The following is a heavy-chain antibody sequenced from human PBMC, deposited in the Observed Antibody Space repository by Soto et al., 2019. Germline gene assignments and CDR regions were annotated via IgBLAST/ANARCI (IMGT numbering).Heavy chain of an antibody. Sequence: GGSLRLSCAASGFTFSSYGMHWVRQAPGKGLEWVAVISYDGSNKYYADSVKGRFTISRDNSKNTLYLQMNSLRAEDTAVYYCAKSSRSVTATHGDRFDPWGQGTLVTVSS. CDR1: GFTFSSYG. J-gene: IGHJ5*02. V-gene: IGHV3-30*18. CDR3: AKSSRSVTATHGDRFDP. CDR2: ISYDGSNK. D-gene: IGHD2-21*02.